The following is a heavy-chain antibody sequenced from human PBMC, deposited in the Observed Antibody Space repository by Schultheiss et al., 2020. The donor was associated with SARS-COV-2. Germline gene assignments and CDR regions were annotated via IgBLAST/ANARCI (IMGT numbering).Heavy chain of an antibody. CDR2: IIPIFGTA. J-gene: IGHJ4*02. CDR3: AKDAGNGYYYDYFDY. Sequence: SVKVSCKASGGTFSSYAISWVRQAPGQGLEWMGGIIPIFGTANYAQKFQGRVTMTRDTSTSTVYMELSSLRSEDTAVYYCAKDAGNGYYYDYFDYWGQGTLVTVSS. V-gene: IGHV1-69*05. D-gene: IGHD3-22*01. CDR1: GGTFSSYA.